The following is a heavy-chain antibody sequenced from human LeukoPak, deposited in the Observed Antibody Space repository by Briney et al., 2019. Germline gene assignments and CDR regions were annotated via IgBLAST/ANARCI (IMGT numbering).Heavy chain of an antibody. CDR3: ARLDEDFYYDGSGYNF. D-gene: IGHD3-22*01. J-gene: IGHJ4*02. CDR2: IYPGDSET. CDR1: GSRFTNYR. Sequence: GESLQISCRASGSRFTNYRIAWVRQVPGRGLEWMGIIYPGDSETTYSPSFQGQVTISVDKAINTAYLQWRTLKTSDTAMYYCARLDEDFYYDGSGYNFWGQGTLVTVSS. V-gene: IGHV5-51*01.